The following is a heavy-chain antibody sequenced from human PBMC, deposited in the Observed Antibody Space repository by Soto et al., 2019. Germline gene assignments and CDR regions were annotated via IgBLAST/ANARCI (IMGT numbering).Heavy chain of an antibody. D-gene: IGHD6-6*01. CDR2: ISGYNGNT. V-gene: IGHV1-18*01. CDR3: ASGVIGARVRGAFDI. Sequence: QVQLVQSGAEVKKPGASVKVSCKASGYTFTSYSFNWVRQAPGQGLEWMGWISGYNGNTNHVQKFQGRVTITADTSTSTAYMELRSLRSDDTAVYYCASGVIGARVRGAFDIWGQGTVVTVS. J-gene: IGHJ3*02. CDR1: GYTFTSYS.